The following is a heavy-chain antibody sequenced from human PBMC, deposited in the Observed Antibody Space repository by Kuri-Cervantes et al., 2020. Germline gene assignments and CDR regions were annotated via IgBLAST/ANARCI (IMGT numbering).Heavy chain of an antibody. V-gene: IGHV1-69*05. Sequence: SVKVSCKASGGTFSSYAISWVQQAPGQGLEWMGGIIPIFGTANYAQKFQGRVTITTGESTRTAYMELSSLRSEDTAVYYCAIHSGSYPAYAFDIWGQGTMVTVSS. CDR2: IIPIFGTA. CDR3: AIHSGSYPAYAFDI. CDR1: GGTFSSYA. D-gene: IGHD1-26*01. J-gene: IGHJ3*02.